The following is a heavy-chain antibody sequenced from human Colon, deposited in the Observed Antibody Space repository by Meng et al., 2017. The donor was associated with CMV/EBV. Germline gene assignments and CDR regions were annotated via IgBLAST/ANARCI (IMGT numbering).Heavy chain of an antibody. D-gene: IGHD3-10*01. V-gene: IGHV3-23*01. Sequence: GGSLRLSCTASGFSFRSYTMGWVRQAPGKGLEWVSGLSGIGDSTYYADSVKGRFTISRDNSKNSLYLQMDSLRAEDTAFYYCAKYALGYYGSGSYFEYWGQGTLVTVSS. CDR3: AKYALGYYGSGSYFEY. CDR1: GFSFRSYT. J-gene: IGHJ4*02. CDR2: LSGIGDST.